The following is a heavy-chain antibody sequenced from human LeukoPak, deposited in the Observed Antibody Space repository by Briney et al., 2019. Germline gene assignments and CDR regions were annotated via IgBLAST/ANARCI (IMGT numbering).Heavy chain of an antibody. D-gene: IGHD5-24*01. Sequence: GGSLRLSCAASGFTFSSYGMHWVRQTPGKGLEWVAVIWSDGSNKYYADSVKGRFTISRDNSKNTLYLQMNSLRAEDTAVYHCASSLMATLTGLFDWGQGTLVTVSS. CDR3: ASSLMATLTGLFD. V-gene: IGHV3-33*01. CDR1: GFTFSSYG. J-gene: IGHJ4*02. CDR2: IWSDGSNK.